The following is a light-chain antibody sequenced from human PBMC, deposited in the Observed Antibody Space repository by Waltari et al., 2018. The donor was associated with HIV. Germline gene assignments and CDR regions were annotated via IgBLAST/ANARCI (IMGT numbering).Light chain of an antibody. CDR3: AAWDDTVSGPV. CDR1: GSNIGHNY. J-gene: IGLJ2*01. Sequence: QSVLTQAPSASGTTGQSVTISCSGSGSNIGHNYVYWYQQFSGSAPKLLIYKTYQRPSGVPARFSGSKSDTSASLAISGLRSEDEAEYFCAAWDDTVSGPVFGGGTKVAVL. V-gene: IGLV1-47*01. CDR2: KTY.